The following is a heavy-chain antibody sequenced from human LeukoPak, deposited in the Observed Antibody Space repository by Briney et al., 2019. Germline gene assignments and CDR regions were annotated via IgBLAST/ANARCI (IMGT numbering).Heavy chain of an antibody. CDR2: IRYDGSNK. CDR3: TKDERQWLVIYAFDI. V-gene: IGHV3-30*02. J-gene: IGHJ3*02. D-gene: IGHD6-19*01. CDR1: GFTFSSYA. Sequence: PGRSLRLSCAASGFTFSSYAMHWVRQAPGKGLEWVAFIRYDGSNKYYADSVKGRFTISRDNSKNTLYLQMNSLRAEDTAVYYCTKDERQWLVIYAFDIWGQGTMVTVSS.